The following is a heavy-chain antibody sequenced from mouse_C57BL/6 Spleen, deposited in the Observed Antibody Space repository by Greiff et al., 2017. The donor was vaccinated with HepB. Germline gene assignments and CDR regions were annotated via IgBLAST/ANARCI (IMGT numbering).Heavy chain of an antibody. J-gene: IGHJ4*01. D-gene: IGHD2-2*01. V-gene: IGHV7-3*01. CDR2: IRNKANGYTT. CDR3: ARRGLPDAMDY. Sequence: EVKLLESGGGLVQPGGSLSLSCAASGFTFTDYYMSWVRQPPGKALEWLGFIRNKANGYTTEYSASVKGRFTISRDNSQSILYLQMNALRAEDSATYYCARRGLPDAMDYWGQGTSVTVSS. CDR1: GFTFTDYY.